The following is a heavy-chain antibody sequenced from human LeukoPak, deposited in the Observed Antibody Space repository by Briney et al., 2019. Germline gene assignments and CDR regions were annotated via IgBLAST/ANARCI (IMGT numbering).Heavy chain of an antibody. J-gene: IGHJ5*02. Sequence: ASVKVSCKASGYTFTSYDINWVRQATGQGLEWMGWMSPNSGNTGYAQKFQGRVTMTRNTSISTAYMELSSLRSEDTAVYYCARGYSSGWYQRDWFGPWGQGTLVTVSS. D-gene: IGHD6-19*01. V-gene: IGHV1-8*01. CDR3: ARGYSSGWYQRDWFGP. CDR2: MSPNSGNT. CDR1: GYTFTSYD.